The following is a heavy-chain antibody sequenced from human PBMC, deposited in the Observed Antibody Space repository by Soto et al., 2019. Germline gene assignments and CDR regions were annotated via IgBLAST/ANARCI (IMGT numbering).Heavy chain of an antibody. Sequence: PGGSLRLSCAASGFIFSDYYMTWIRQAPGKGLEWVSYITNNGNHTDYADSVKGRFTISRDNAENSLYLQMNSLRAEDTAVYYCVAGHGWLDPWGQGMLVTVSS. V-gene: IGHV3-11*06. CDR2: ITNNGNHT. CDR1: GFIFSDYY. CDR3: VAGHGWLDP. J-gene: IGHJ5*02.